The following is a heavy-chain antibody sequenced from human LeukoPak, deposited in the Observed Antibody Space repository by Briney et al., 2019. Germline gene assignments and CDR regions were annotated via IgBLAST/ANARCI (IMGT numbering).Heavy chain of an antibody. V-gene: IGHV4-31*03. CDR1: GGSISSGGFY. J-gene: IGHJ4*02. Sequence: PSQTLSLTCTVSGGSISSGGFYWIWIRQHPGKGLEWIGYIFYSGSTYYNPSLRSRGTLSVDTPKNQFSLKLSSVTAADTAVYYCARADLHYGSGTDFDYWGQGTLVTVSS. CDR2: IFYSGST. CDR3: ARADLHYGSGTDFDY. D-gene: IGHD3-10*01.